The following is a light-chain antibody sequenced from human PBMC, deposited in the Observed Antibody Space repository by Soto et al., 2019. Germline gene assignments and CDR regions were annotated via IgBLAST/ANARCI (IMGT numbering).Light chain of an antibody. Sequence: EIVMTQSPATLSVSPGERATLSCRASQNVRSNLAWYQQKPGQPPRLLIYGASARATGIPARFSGSGSGTQFTLTISSLQSEGSSVYYCQQHNNWPPWTFGQGTKVEI. CDR1: QNVRSN. CDR3: QQHNNWPPWT. V-gene: IGKV3-15*01. J-gene: IGKJ1*01. CDR2: GAS.